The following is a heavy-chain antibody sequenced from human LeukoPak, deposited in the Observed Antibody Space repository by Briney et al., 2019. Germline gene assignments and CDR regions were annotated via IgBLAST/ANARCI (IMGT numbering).Heavy chain of an antibody. D-gene: IGHD3-10*01. J-gene: IGHJ4*02. CDR2: IYYSGST. CDR3: ARSGRGVIIYDY. Sequence: PSETLSLTCTVSGGSISSYYWSWIRQPRGKGLEGMGYIYYSGSTNYNPSLKSPVTISLDTSKNQFSLKLSSVTAADTAVYYCARSGRGVIIYDYWGQGTLVTVSS. CDR1: GGSISSYY. V-gene: IGHV4-59*01.